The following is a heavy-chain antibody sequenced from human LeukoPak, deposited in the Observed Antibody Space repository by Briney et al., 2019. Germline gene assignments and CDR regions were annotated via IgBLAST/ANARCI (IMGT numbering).Heavy chain of an antibody. D-gene: IGHD1-26*01. CDR3: ARAPKFRLVGVPKGPFDP. V-gene: IGHV3-11*01. CDR2: ISSSGSTI. J-gene: IGHJ5*02. CDR1: GFTFSDYY. Sequence: GGSLRLSCAASGFTFSDYYMSWIRQAPGKGLEWVSYISSSGSTIYYADSVKGRFTISRDNAKNSLYLQMNSLRAEDTAVYYCARAPKFRLVGVPKGPFDPWGQGTLVTVSS.